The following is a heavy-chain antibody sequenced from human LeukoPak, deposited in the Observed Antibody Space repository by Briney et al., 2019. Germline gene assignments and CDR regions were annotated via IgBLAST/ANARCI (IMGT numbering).Heavy chain of an antibody. CDR1: GFTFNNHW. CDR2: INSDGRRT. D-gene: IGHD2-15*01. V-gene: IGHV3-74*01. Sequence: GGSLRLSCAASGFTFNNHWMHWVRQAPGKGLVWVSRINSDGRRTTYADSVKGRFTISRDNARNTLYLQMNSLRAEGTAVYYCAREGGYGSGPDYWGQGTLVTVSS. J-gene: IGHJ4*02. CDR3: AREGGYGSGPDY.